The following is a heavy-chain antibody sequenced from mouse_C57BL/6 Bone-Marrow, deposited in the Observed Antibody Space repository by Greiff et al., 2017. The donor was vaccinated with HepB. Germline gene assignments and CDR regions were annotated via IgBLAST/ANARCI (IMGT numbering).Heavy chain of an antibody. D-gene: IGHD2-2*01. V-gene: IGHV1-59*01. CDR2: IDPSDSYT. CDR3: ARWLHGVDY. Sequence: QVQLQQPGAELVRPGTSVKLSCKASGYTFTSYWMHWVKQRPGQGLEWIGVIDPSDSYTNYNQKFKGKATLTVDTSSSTAYMQLSSLTSEDSAVYYCARWLHGVDYWGQGTSVTVSS. CDR1: GYTFTSYW. J-gene: IGHJ4*01.